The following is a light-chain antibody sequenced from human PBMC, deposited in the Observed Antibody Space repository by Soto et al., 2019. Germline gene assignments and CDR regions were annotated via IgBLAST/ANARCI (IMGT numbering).Light chain of an antibody. Sequence: DVVMTQSPLSLPVTLGQPASISCRSSQSLVYSDGNTYLNWFQQRPGQSPRRLIYKVSNRDAGVPDRFSRSGSEADFTLKISRVEAEDVGVFYCMQGTHWPFTFGPGTKVDI. CDR2: KVS. CDR1: QSLVYSDGNTY. V-gene: IGKV2-30*01. CDR3: MQGTHWPFT. J-gene: IGKJ3*01.